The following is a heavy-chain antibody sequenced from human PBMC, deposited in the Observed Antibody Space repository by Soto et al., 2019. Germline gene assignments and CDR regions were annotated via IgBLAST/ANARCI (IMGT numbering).Heavy chain of an antibody. J-gene: IGHJ4*02. CDR1: GFTVSSNY. V-gene: IGHV3-66*01. CDR3: ARVSATTAMGDFDY. D-gene: IGHD1-26*01. CDR2: IYSGGST. Sequence: EVQLVESGGGLVKSGGSLRLSCAASGFTVSSNYMSWVRQAPGKGLEWVSVIYSGGSTYYADSVKGRFTISRDNAKNSLYLQMNSLRAEDTAVYYCARVSATTAMGDFDYWGQGTLVTVSS.